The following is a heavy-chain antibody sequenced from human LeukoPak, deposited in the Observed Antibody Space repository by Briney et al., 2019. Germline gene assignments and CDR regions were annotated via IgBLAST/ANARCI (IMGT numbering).Heavy chain of an antibody. Sequence: ASVTVSCKASGYTFTNYGINWVPQAPGQGLEWMGWISGYNGKTNYAQKFQGRVTMTTDTSTTTAYMELRSLRSDDTAVYYCARDRSSGGSGYWGQGPLVTVS. J-gene: IGHJ4*02. CDR1: GYTFTNYG. D-gene: IGHD6-19*01. V-gene: IGHV1-18*01. CDR3: ARDRSSGGSGY. CDR2: ISGYNGKT.